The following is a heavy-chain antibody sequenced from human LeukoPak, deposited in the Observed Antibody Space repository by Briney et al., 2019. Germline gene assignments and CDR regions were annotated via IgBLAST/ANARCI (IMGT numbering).Heavy chain of an antibody. CDR2: IYYSGST. Sequence: SETLSLTCTVSGGSFSSYYWSWIRQPPGKGLEWIGYIYYSGSTNYNPSLKSRVTISVDTSKNQFSLKLSSVTAADTAVYYCARHASSSWSQFDPWGQGTLVTVSS. V-gene: IGHV4-59*08. D-gene: IGHD6-13*01. CDR1: GGSFSSYY. CDR3: ARHASSSWSQFDP. J-gene: IGHJ5*02.